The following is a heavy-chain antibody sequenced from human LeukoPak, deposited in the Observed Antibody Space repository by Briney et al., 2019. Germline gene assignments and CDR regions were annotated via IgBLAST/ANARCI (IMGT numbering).Heavy chain of an antibody. Sequence: PGGSLRLSCAASGFTFNNAWMTWVRQAPGKGLEWVGRIESKTDGGTTHYGAPVKGRFTISRDDSKNTLYLQMNSLKTEDTAVYYCTTDPPRYCSSASCYTGYWGQGTLVTVSS. CDR2: IESKTDGGTT. CDR1: GFTFNNAW. D-gene: IGHD2-2*01. V-gene: IGHV3-15*04. J-gene: IGHJ4*02. CDR3: TTDPPRYCSSASCYTGY.